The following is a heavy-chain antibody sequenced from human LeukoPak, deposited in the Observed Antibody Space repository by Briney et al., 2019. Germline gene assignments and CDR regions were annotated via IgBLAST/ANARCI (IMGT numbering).Heavy chain of an antibody. D-gene: IGHD6-13*01. J-gene: IGHJ4*02. CDR3: ARARRGIAIFFDY. CDR2: INPNSGGT. V-gene: IGHV1-2*02. CDR1: ANTFSDYG. Sequence: ASVKVSCKTSANTFSDYGISWVRQAPGQGLEWMGWINPNSGGTNYAQKFQGRVTMTRDTSISTAYMELSRLRSDDTAVYYCARARRGIAIFFDYWGQGTLVTVSS.